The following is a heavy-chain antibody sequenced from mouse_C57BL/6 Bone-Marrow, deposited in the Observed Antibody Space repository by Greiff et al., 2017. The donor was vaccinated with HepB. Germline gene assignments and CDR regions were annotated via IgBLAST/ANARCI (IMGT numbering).Heavy chain of an antibody. Sequence: QVQLQQPGAELVKPGDSVKLSCKASGYTFTSYWMQWVKQRPGQGLEWIGEIDPSDSYTNYNQKFKGKATLTVDTSSSTAYMQLSSLTSEDSAVYYCARRLGFAYWGQGTLVTVSA. CDR1: GYTFTSYW. V-gene: IGHV1-50*01. J-gene: IGHJ3*01. CDR2: IDPSDSYT. CDR3: ARRLGFAY. D-gene: IGHD4-1*01.